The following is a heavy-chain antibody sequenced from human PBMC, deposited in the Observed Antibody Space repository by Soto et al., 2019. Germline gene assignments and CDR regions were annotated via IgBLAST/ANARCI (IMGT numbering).Heavy chain of an antibody. CDR2: IYYSGST. CDR1: GGSISIGGYY. CDR3: AREFVAARVYGMDV. J-gene: IGHJ6*02. V-gene: IGHV4-31*03. Sequence: SETLSLTCTVSGGSISIGGYYWSWILQHPGKGLEWIGYIYYSGSTYYNPSLKSRVTISVDTSKNQFSLKLSSVTAADTAVYYCAREFVAARVYGMDVWGQGTTVTV. D-gene: IGHD6-13*01.